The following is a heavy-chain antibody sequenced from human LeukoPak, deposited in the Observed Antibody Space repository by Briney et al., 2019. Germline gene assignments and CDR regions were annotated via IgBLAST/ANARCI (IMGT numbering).Heavy chain of an antibody. Sequence: GGSLRLSCAASGFTFSSYAMSWVRQAPGKGLEWVSAISGSGGSTYYADSVKGRFTISRDNSKNTLYLQMNSLRAEDTAVYYCAKGYSSAGRSNYYYMDVWGKGTTVTVSS. CDR3: AKGYSSAGRSNYYYMDV. CDR2: ISGSGGST. D-gene: IGHD6-19*01. CDR1: GFTFSSYA. V-gene: IGHV3-23*01. J-gene: IGHJ6*03.